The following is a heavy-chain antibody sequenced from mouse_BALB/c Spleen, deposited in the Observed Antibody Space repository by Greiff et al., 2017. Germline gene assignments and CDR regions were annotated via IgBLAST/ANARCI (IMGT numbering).Heavy chain of an antibody. CDR3: ARSGDYGNWFAY. D-gene: IGHD1-1*02. J-gene: IGHJ3*01. CDR1: GYTFTSYY. CDR2: IYPGNVNT. V-gene: IGHV1S56*01. Sequence: QVQLQQSGPELVKPGASVRISCKASGYTFTSYYIHWVKQRPGQGLEWIGWIYPGNVNTKYNEKFKGKATLTADKSSSTAYMQLSSLTSEDSAVYFCARSGDYGNWFAYWGQGTLVTVSA.